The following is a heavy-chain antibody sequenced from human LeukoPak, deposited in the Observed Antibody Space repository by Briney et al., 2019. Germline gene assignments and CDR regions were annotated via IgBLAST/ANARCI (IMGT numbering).Heavy chain of an antibody. V-gene: IGHV6-1*01. CDR2: TYYRSEWYN. CDR1: GDSVSGNSPT. J-gene: IGHJ4*02. D-gene: IGHD2-21*01. CDR3: ARGHYAIGCDY. Sequence: SQTLSLTSAISGDSVSGNSPTWNWIRQSPSRGLEWLGRTYYRSEWYNDYAVSVKSRITINPDTSKNQFSLHLNSVTPEDTAVYYCARGHYAIGCDYWGQGTLVSVSS.